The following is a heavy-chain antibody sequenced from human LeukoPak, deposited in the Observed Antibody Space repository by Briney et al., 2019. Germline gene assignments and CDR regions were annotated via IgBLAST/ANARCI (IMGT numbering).Heavy chain of an antibody. V-gene: IGHV3-66*01. D-gene: IGHD4/OR15-4a*01. CDR2: IYSGGST. CDR1: GFTVSSNY. Sequence: GGSLRLSCAASGFTVSSNYMSWVRQAPGKGLEWVSVIYSGGSTNYPDSVKGRFTISRDNSRNTPYLQMNSLRAEDTAVYYCARGRPNYYFDCWGQGTLVTVSS. J-gene: IGHJ4*02. CDR3: ARGRPNYYFDC.